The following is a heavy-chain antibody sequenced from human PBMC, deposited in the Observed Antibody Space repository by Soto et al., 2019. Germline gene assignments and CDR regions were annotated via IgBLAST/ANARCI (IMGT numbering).Heavy chain of an antibody. D-gene: IGHD2-15*01. CDR3: ARREGWWDPDHSPVEYFQH. CDR1: GGSISSSSYY. J-gene: IGHJ1*01. CDR2: IYYSGST. V-gene: IGHV4-39*01. Sequence: QLQLQESGPGLVKPSETLSLTCTVSGGSISSSSYYWGWIRQPPGKGLEWIGSIYYSGSTYYNPSLKSRVTISVDTSKNQFSLKLSSVTAADTAVYYCARREGWWDPDHSPVEYFQHWGQGTLVTVSS.